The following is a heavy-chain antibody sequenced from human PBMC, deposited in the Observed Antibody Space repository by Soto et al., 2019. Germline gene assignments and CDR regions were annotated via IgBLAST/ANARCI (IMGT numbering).Heavy chain of an antibody. CDR3: ARSQGSSTSLEIYYYYYYGMDV. CDR1: GGTFGSYA. Sequence: QVQLVQSGAEVKKPGPSVKVSCKASGGTFGSYAISWVRQAPGQGLEWMGGIIPIPGTANYAQKFQGRVTIAADESTSTAYMELSSLRSEDTAVYYCARSQGSSTSLEIYYYYYYGMDVWGQGTTVTVSS. D-gene: IGHD2-2*01. V-gene: IGHV1-69*01. J-gene: IGHJ6*02. CDR2: IIPIPGTA.